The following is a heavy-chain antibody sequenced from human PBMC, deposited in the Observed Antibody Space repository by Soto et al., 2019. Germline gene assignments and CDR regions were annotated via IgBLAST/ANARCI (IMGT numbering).Heavy chain of an antibody. Sequence: GGSLRLSCAASGFTFSSYAMHWVRQAPGKGLEWVAVIYYDGSNKYYIDSVKGRFTISRDNSKNTLYLQMNGLRAEDTAVYYCARPYCTNGVCYYYFDYWGQGTLVTVSS. CDR1: GFTFSSYA. CDR3: ARPYCTNGVCYYYFDY. J-gene: IGHJ4*02. V-gene: IGHV3-33*01. CDR2: IYYDGSNK. D-gene: IGHD2-8*01.